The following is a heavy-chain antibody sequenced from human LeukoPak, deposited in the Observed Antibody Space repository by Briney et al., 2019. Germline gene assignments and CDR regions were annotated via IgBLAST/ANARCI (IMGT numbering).Heavy chain of an antibody. CDR3: ARDSPFFFSRELRIPSSYDAFDI. J-gene: IGHJ3*02. Sequence: SVKVSCKASGGTFSSYAISWVRQAPGQGLEWMGGIIPIFGTANYAQKFQGRVTITTDESTSTAYMELSSLRSEDTAVYYCARDSPFFFSRELRIPSSYDAFDIWGQGTMVTVSS. V-gene: IGHV1-69*05. CDR2: IIPIFGTA. CDR1: GGTFSSYA. D-gene: IGHD1-7*01.